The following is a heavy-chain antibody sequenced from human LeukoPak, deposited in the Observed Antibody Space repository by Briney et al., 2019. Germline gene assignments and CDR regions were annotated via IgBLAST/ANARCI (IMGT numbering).Heavy chain of an antibody. J-gene: IGHJ4*02. CDR3: ARDGSYKFDY. CDR2: IQSDGTT. Sequence: GGSLRLSCAASGLTFSSAWMHWVRQTPGKGLVWVTRIQSDGTTTYADSVRGRFTISRDNAENTLYLQMNNLRAEDTAVYYCARDGSYKFDYWGQGTLVTVSS. CDR1: GLTFSSAW. V-gene: IGHV3-74*01. D-gene: IGHD1-26*01.